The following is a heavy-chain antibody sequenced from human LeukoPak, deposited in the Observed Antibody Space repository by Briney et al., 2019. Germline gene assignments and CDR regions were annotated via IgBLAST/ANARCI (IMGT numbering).Heavy chain of an antibody. D-gene: IGHD3-10*01. CDR1: GFIVSGNF. CDR2: LYAGGTT. J-gene: IGHJ4*02. Sequence: GGSLRLSRAASGFIVSGNFMNWVRQAPGKGLEWVSILYAGGTTSYTDSVKGRFTISRDSSKNTLYLQMKSLRAEDTAVYYCARGFPPAHWGQGTLVTVSS. V-gene: IGHV3-53*01. CDR3: ARGFPPAH.